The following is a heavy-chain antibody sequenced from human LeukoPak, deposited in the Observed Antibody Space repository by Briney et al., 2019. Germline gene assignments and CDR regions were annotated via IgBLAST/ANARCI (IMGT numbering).Heavy chain of an antibody. D-gene: IGHD4-11*01. J-gene: IGHJ4*02. CDR3: AKDRSNYEVIDY. Sequence: PGGSLRLSCAASGFTFSSYGMHWVRQAPGKGLEWVAFIRYEGSNKYYADSVKGRFTISRDNSKNTLYLQMNSLRAEDTAVYYCAKDRSNYEVIDYWGQGTLVTVSS. CDR1: GFTFSSYG. V-gene: IGHV3-30*02. CDR2: IRYEGSNK.